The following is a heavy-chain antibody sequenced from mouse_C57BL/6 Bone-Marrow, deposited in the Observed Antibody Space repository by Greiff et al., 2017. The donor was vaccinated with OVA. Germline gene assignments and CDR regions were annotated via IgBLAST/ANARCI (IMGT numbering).Heavy chain of an antibody. J-gene: IGHJ1*03. V-gene: IGHV10-1*01. CDR1: GFSFNTYA. D-gene: IGHD2-4*01. CDR3: VRHGWGDYLWYFDV. CDR2: IRSKSNNYAT. Sequence: EVQRVESGGGLVQPKGSLKLSCAASGFSFNTYAMNWVRQAPGKGLEWVARIRSKSNNYATYYADSVKDRFTISRDDSESMLYLQMNNLKTEDTAMYYCVRHGWGDYLWYFDVWGTGTTVTVSS.